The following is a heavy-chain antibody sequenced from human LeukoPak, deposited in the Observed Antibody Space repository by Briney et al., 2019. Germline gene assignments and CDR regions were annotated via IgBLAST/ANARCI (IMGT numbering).Heavy chain of an antibody. V-gene: IGHV1-46*01. Sequence: GASVKVSCKASGYTFTSNYMHWVRQAPGQGLEWMGVIAPSSGTTSYAQKFQGRVTMTRDTSTSTLYMELSSLTSVDTAVYYCARASGSSAVPFDYWGQGTLVTVSS. CDR1: GYTFTSNY. CDR2: IAPSSGTT. CDR3: ARASGSSAVPFDY. J-gene: IGHJ4*02. D-gene: IGHD3-10*01.